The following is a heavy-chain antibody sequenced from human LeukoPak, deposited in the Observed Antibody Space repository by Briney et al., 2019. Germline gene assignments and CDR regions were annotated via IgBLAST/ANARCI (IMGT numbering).Heavy chain of an antibody. CDR1: GGSISSYY. D-gene: IGHD2-2*01. J-gene: IGHJ5*02. V-gene: IGHV4-4*07. Sequence: SETLSLTCTVSGGSISSYYWSWIRQPAGKGLEWIGRIYTSGSTNYNPSLKSRVTMSVDTSKNQFSLKLSSVTAADTAMYYCARGFNIVVVPAAMEGYNWFDPWGQGTLVTVSS. CDR3: ARGFNIVVVPAAMEGYNWFDP. CDR2: IYTSGST.